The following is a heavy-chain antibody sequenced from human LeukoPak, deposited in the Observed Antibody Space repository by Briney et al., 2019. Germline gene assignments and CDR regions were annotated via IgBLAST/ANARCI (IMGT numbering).Heavy chain of an antibody. D-gene: IGHD1-7*01. Sequence: PGGSLRLSCADSGFTFGSYSMNWVRQAPGKGLEWVSYISSGSSTIYYADSVKGRFTIARDNAKNSLYLQMNSLRDGDTGVYYCARNLLGYWYFDLWGRGTLVTVSS. CDR2: ISSGSSTI. CDR1: GFTFGSYS. V-gene: IGHV3-48*02. J-gene: IGHJ2*01. CDR3: ARNLLGYWYFDL.